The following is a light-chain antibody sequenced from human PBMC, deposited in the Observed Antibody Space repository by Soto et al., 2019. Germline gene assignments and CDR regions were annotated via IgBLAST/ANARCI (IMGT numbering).Light chain of an antibody. CDR1: QSVSSD. CDR2: GAS. J-gene: IGKJ1*01. Sequence: EKVMTQSPATLSMSPGERATLSCRASQSVSSDLAWYQQKPGHAPSLLIYGASTRSTAIPARFSGSASGTEFTLTISSLKSDDFAVYYCQQYNNWPSWTFGQGTKVEIK. CDR3: QQYNNWPSWT. V-gene: IGKV3-15*01.